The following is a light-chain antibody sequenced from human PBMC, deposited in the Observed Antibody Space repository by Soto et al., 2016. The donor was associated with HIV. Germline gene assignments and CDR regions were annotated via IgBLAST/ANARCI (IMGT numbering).Light chain of an antibody. CDR2: LGS. CDR1: QSLLHSNGYNY. J-gene: IGKJ4*01. CDR3: MQALQTPLT. V-gene: IGKV2-28*01. Sequence: DIVMTQSPLSLPVTPGEPASISCRSSQSLLHSNGYNYLDWYLQKPGQSPQLLIYLGSNRASGVPDRFSGSGSGTDFTLKISRVEAEDVGVYYCMQALQTPLTFGGGYQGGDQT.